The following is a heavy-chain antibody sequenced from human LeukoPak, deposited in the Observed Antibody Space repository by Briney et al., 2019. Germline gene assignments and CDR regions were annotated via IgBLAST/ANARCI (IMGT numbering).Heavy chain of an antibody. Sequence: GESLKISCKGSGHSFTCYWISWVRPMPGKGVEFMWRIDPSDSYTHYRPSFQCHVTISADKSSSTAYLQWRSLKASDTAMYYCASRGYSPFDYGGQGTLVTVSS. CDR3: ASRGYSPFDY. CDR1: GHSFTCYW. CDR2: IDPSDSYT. J-gene: IGHJ4*02. D-gene: IGHD3-22*01. V-gene: IGHV5-10-1*01.